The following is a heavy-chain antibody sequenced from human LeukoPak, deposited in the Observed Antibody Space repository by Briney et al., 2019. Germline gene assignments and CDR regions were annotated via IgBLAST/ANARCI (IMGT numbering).Heavy chain of an antibody. CDR2: ISGSGGGT. Sequence: GGSLRLSCAASGFTFSSYAMSWVRQAPGKGLEWVSAISGSGGGTYYADSVKGRFTISRDNSKNTLYLQMNSLRAEDTAVYYCAKAEDIGVVVAATSFDYWGQGTLVTVSS. V-gene: IGHV3-23*01. J-gene: IGHJ4*02. CDR3: AKAEDIGVVVAATSFDY. CDR1: GFTFSSYA. D-gene: IGHD2-15*01.